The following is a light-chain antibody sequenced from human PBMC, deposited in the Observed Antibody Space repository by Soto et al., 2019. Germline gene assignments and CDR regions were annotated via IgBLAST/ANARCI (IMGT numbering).Light chain of an antibody. J-gene: IGLJ1*01. CDR2: EVN. CDR3: FSFTTTSTHV. CDR1: SSNIGANYD. V-gene: IGLV1-40*01. Sequence: QSVLTQPPSVSGAPGQRVTISCTGSSSNIGANYDVHWYQHRPGTAPKLMISEVNNRPSGVPNRFSGSKSGNTAYLTISGLQVEDEAEYFCFSFTTTSTHVFGTGTKVTVL.